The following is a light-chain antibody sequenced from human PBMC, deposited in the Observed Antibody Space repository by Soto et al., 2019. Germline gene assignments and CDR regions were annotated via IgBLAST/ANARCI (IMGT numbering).Light chain of an antibody. J-gene: IGLJ1*01. CDR2: NNN. Sequence: QSVLTQPPSASGTPGQRVTISCSGSSSNIGSNTVNWYQQPPGTAPKLLIYNNNQRPSGVPDRFSGSKSGTSASLAISGLQSEDEADYYCAAWDDSLNGHYVFGTGTKVTVL. CDR3: AAWDDSLNGHYV. CDR1: SSNIGSNT. V-gene: IGLV1-44*01.